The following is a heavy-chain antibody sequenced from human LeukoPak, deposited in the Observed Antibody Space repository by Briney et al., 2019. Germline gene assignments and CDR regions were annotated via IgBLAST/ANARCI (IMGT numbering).Heavy chain of an antibody. CDR2: INPDGTIT. Sequence: GRSLRLSCAASGFTFSSYWMNWVRQAPGKGLVWVSRINPDGTITSYADSVKGRFTISRDNAKNTLYLQMNSLRAEDTAVYYCARGEVYGSGKTDYWGQGTLVTVSS. D-gene: IGHD3-10*01. CDR3: ARGEVYGSGKTDY. CDR1: GFTFSSYW. V-gene: IGHV3-74*01. J-gene: IGHJ4*02.